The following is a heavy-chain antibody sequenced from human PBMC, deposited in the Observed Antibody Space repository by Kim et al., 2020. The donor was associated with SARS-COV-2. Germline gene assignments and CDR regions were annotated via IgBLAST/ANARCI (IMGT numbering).Heavy chain of an antibody. Sequence: GGSLRLSCAASGFTFSSYAMSWVRQAPGKGLEWVSGISGSGGSTYYADSVKGRSTISRDNSKNTLSLQMNSLRAEDTAVYYCATTVSNIYDNSEDYWGQGTLVTVSS. CDR1: GFTFSSYA. CDR3: ATTVSNIYDNSEDY. CDR2: ISGSGGST. J-gene: IGHJ4*02. D-gene: IGHD3-22*01. V-gene: IGHV3-23*01.